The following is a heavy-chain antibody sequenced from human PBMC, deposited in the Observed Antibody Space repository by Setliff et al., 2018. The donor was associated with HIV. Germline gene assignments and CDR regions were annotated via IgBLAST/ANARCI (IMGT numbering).Heavy chain of an antibody. CDR3: ARDVYSYGRFYFDY. CDR1: GYSISSGYY. J-gene: IGHJ4*02. D-gene: IGHD5-18*01. Sequence: SETLSLTCAVSGYSISSGYYWGWIRQPPGKGLEWIGSIYHSGNTNYNPSLKSRVTMSVDTSKKQFSLNLSSVTAADTGVYYCARDVYSYGRFYFDYWGQGTLVTVSS. CDR2: IYHSGNT. V-gene: IGHV4-38-2*02.